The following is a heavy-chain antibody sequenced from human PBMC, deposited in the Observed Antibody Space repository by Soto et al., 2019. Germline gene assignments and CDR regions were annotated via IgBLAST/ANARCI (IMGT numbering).Heavy chain of an antibody. CDR2: SYHTGST. CDR1: GVSVSSGTYS. V-gene: IGHV4-61*01. CDR3: ARDRGTDDS. J-gene: IGHJ4*02. Sequence: SETLSLTCSVSGVSVSSGTYSLSWIRQPPGKGLEWIGYSYHTGSTKYNPALRSRVTISVDTSKNQFSLNLKSVTAADTAVYDCARDRGTDDSWGQGTLVTVSS.